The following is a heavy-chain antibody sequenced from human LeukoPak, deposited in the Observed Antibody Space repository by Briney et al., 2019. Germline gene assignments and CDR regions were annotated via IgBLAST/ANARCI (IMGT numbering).Heavy chain of an antibody. V-gene: IGHV4-39*07. CDR2: IYYSGST. J-gene: IGHJ3*02. CDR3: AIGDLAYCGGDCYSDAFDI. CDR1: GGSISNSSYY. D-gene: IGHD2-21*02. Sequence: SETLSLTCTVSGGSISNSSYYWGWIRQPPGKGLEWIGSIYYSGSTYYNPSLKSRVTISVDTSKNQFSLKLSSVTAADTAVYYCAIGDLAYCGGDCYSDAFDIWGQGTMVTLSS.